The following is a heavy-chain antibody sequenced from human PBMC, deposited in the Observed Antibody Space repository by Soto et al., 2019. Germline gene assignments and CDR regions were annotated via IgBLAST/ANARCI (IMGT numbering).Heavy chain of an antibody. CDR3: ARDFGARHSDY. V-gene: IGHV1-69*08. CDR2: IIPILGIA. CDR1: GVTCSSYT. Sequence: QVQLVQSGAEVKKPGSSVKVSCKASGVTCSSYTISWVRQAPGQGLEWMGRIIPILGIANYAQKFQGRVTITADKSTSTAYMELSSLRSEDTAVYYCARDFGARHSDYWGQGTLVSVSS. D-gene: IGHD6-6*01. J-gene: IGHJ4*02.